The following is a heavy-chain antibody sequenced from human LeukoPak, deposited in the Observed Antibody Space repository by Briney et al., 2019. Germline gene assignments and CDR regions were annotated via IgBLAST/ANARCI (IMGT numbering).Heavy chain of an antibody. D-gene: IGHD6-13*01. V-gene: IGHV4-30-2*01. J-gene: IGHJ4*02. CDR1: GGSISSGGYS. CDR3: ARAGVAAAGTLVDY. Sequence: SETRSLTCAVSGGSISSGGYSWSWIRQPPGKGLEWIGYIYHSGSTYYNPSLKSRVTISVDRSKNQFSLKLSSVTAADTAVYYCARAGVAAAGTLVDYWGQGTLVTVSS. CDR2: IYHSGST.